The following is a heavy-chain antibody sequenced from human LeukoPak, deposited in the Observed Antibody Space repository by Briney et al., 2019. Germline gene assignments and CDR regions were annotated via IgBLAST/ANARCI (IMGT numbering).Heavy chain of an antibody. Sequence: ASVKVSCKASGYTFTSYGISWVRQAPGQGLEWMGWISAYNGNTNYAQKLQGRVTMTTDTSTSTAYMELRSLRSDDTAVYYCARTNSSGYYTFYYYGMDVWGQGTTVTVSS. D-gene: IGHD3-22*01. CDR3: ARTNSSGYYTFYYYGMDV. V-gene: IGHV1-18*01. J-gene: IGHJ6*02. CDR2: ISAYNGNT. CDR1: GYTFTSYG.